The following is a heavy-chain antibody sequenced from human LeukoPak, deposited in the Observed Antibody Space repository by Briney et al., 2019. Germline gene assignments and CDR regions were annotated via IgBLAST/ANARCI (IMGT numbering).Heavy chain of an antibody. CDR2: ISGSGGGT. Sequence: GGSLRLSCEASGVTFSSYVMSWVRQAPGKGPEWVSGISGSGGGTYYADSVKGRFTVSRDNAKNSLYLQMNSLRAEDTAVYYCARDRGGIDYWGQGTLVTVSS. D-gene: IGHD3-10*01. V-gene: IGHV3-23*01. J-gene: IGHJ4*02. CDR1: GVTFSSYV. CDR3: ARDRGGIDY.